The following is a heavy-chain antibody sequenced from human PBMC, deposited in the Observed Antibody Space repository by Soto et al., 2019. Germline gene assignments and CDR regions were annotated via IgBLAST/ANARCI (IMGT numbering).Heavy chain of an antibody. CDR2: IIPIFATA. J-gene: IGHJ6*02. D-gene: IGHD2-2*01. Sequence: GASMKVSCKASGGTFSSYAISWVRQAPGQGLEWMGGIIPIFATANYAQKFQGRVMITVDESTTIAYMDLSSLRSEDTAVYYCARSVSFRYQLLKRGMDVWGQGTTVTVSS. CDR3: ARSVSFRYQLLKRGMDV. V-gene: IGHV1-69*13. CDR1: GGTFSSYA.